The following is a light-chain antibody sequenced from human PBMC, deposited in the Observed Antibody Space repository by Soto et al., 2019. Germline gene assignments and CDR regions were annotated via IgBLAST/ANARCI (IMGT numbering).Light chain of an antibody. CDR2: AAS. J-gene: IGKJ3*01. CDR3: QQSYSTLFT. V-gene: IGKV1-39*01. Sequence: DIQMTQSPSSLSASVGDRVTITCRASQTIIRYLNWYQQKPGRAPNLLIYAASRLQSGVPSRFSGSGSGTEFTLTISSLQPEDFATYYCQQSYSTLFTFGPGTNVEIK. CDR1: QTIIRY.